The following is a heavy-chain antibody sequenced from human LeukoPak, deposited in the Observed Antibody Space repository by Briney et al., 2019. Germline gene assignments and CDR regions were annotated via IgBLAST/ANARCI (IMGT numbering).Heavy chain of an antibody. CDR1: GGSISSYY. CDR3: ARHGNYYGSGSYYNRWFDP. J-gene: IGHJ5*02. CDR2: IYTSGSI. V-gene: IGHV4-4*09. Sequence: SETLSLTCTVSGGSISSYYWSWIRQSPGKGLEWIGYIYTSGSINYNPSLKSRVTISVDMSKNRFSLKLSSVTAADTAVYYCARHGNYYGSGSYYNRWFDPWGQGTLVTVSS. D-gene: IGHD3-10*01.